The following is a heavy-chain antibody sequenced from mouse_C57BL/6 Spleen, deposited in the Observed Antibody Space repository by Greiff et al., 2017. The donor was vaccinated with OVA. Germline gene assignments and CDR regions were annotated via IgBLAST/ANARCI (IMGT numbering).Heavy chain of an antibody. V-gene: IGHV1-50*01. D-gene: IGHD2-3*01. CDR2: IDPSDSYT. Sequence: VQLQQPGAELVKPGASVKLSCKASGYTFTSYWMQWVKQRPGQGLEWIGEIDPSDSYTNYNQKFKGKATLTVDTSSSTAYMQLSSLTSEDSAVYYCARFYDGYHYFDYWGQGTTLTVSS. CDR1: GYTFTSYW. CDR3: ARFYDGYHYFDY. J-gene: IGHJ2*01.